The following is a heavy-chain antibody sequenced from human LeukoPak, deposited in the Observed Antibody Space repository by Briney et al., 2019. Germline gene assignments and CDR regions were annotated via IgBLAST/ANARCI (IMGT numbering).Heavy chain of an antibody. D-gene: IGHD6-13*01. CDR2: IFHGVTT. V-gene: IGHV4-39*07. CDR1: GGSISSSSYY. Sequence: SETLSLTCTVSGGSISSSSYYWGWIRQPPGKGLEWIGNIFHGVTTFYNPSLMNRVAISVDTSKNQFSLKLTSVTAADTAVYYCARDATIAAPLMSWGQGTLVIVSS. CDR3: ARDATIAAPLMS. J-gene: IGHJ4*02.